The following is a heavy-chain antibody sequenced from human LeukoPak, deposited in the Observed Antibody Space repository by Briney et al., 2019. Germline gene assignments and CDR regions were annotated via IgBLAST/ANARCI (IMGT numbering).Heavy chain of an antibody. Sequence: ASVKVSCKASGYTFTSYDINWVRQATGQGLEWMGWMNPNSGNTGYAQKFQGRVTMTRNTSISTAYMELSSLRSEDTAVYYCARGTSRYQLLQEYFQHWAQGTLVTVSS. V-gene: IGHV1-8*01. CDR2: MNPNSGNT. D-gene: IGHD2-2*01. CDR1: GYTFTSYD. CDR3: ARGTSRYQLLQEYFQH. J-gene: IGHJ1*01.